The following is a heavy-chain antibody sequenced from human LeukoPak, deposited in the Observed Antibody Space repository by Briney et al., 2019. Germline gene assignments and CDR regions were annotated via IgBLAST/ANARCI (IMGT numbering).Heavy chain of an antibody. CDR3: AIVSWSGYHS. Sequence: GXSLRLSCAASGFIFSGDDMNWVRQAPGTGLDWVSGITGGGDNTFYADSVKGRFTISRDNSKNTVYLQMNSLRAEDTAIYYCAIVSWSGYHSWGQGILVTVSS. CDR1: GFIFSGDD. CDR2: ITGGGDNT. V-gene: IGHV3-23*01. D-gene: IGHD3-3*01. J-gene: IGHJ4*02.